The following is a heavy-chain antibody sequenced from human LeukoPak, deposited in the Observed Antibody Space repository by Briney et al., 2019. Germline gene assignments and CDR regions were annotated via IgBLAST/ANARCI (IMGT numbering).Heavy chain of an antibody. D-gene: IGHD5-18*01. CDR2: ITGSGGST. CDR3: ARHLSGITGYTYGRGIDY. Sequence: GGTLRLSCAASGFTFSSYGMSWVRQAPGKGLEWVSGITGSGGSTYYADSVKGRFTISRDNAKKSLYLQMNSLRAEDTAVYYCARHLSGITGYTYGRGIDYWGQGTLVTVSS. V-gene: IGHV3-23*01. CDR1: GFTFSSYG. J-gene: IGHJ4*02.